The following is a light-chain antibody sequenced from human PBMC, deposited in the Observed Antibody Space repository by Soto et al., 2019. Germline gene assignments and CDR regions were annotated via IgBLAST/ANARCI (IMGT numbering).Light chain of an antibody. J-gene: IGKJ4*01. CDR1: QSISNY. CDR3: QQRSNWPPLT. V-gene: IGKV3-11*01. CDR2: PAS. Sequence: EIVLTQSPATLSLYPGERATLSCRASQSISNYLAWYQQKPGQAPRVLIYPASNRATGIPAMFSGSGSGTDFTLTISSLEPEDFAVYYCQQRSNWPPLTFGGGTKVEIK.